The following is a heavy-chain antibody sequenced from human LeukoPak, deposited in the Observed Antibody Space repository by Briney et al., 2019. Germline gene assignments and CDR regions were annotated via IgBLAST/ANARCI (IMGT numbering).Heavy chain of an antibody. CDR2: IAYDGSKK. CDR1: GFTFSSYG. J-gene: IGHJ4*02. D-gene: IGHD1-26*01. Sequence: PGGSLRLSCAASGFTFSSYGMHWVRQAPGKGLEWVAFIAYDGSKKYYAESVKGRFTISRDDSRNTLYLQMSALKTEDTAVYYCARGVRGADFDYWGQGTLVTVSS. CDR3: ARGVRGADFDY. V-gene: IGHV3-30*19.